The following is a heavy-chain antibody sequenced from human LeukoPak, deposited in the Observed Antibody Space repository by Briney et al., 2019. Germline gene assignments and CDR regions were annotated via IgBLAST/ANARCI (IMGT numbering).Heavy chain of an antibody. CDR1: GFTFSSYG. J-gene: IGHJ6*03. V-gene: IGHV3-21*01. CDR2: ISSSRSYI. CDR3: ARDSVGIAVAGGYYYYMDV. D-gene: IGHD6-19*01. Sequence: GGTLRLSCAASGFTFSSYGMSWVRQAPGKGLEWVSSISSSRSYIFYADSVKGRFTISRDNAKNSLYLQMNSLRAEDTAVYYCARDSVGIAVAGGYYYYMDVWGKGTTVTISS.